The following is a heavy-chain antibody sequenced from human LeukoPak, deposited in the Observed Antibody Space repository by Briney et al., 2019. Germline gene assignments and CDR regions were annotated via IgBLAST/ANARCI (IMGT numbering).Heavy chain of an antibody. V-gene: IGHV4-4*07. Sequence: NPSQTLSLTYTVAGRSISGYYWSWIRQPAGKGLEWIVLIYTSGSTNYKPSLKSRVTLSVDRSKTQFSLKLSSVTAADTAVYYCAREWADGCSGGSCYSLGYYYYYMDVWGKGTTVTVSS. CDR1: GRSISGYY. J-gene: IGHJ6*03. D-gene: IGHD2-15*01. CDR3: AREWADGCSGGSCYSLGYYYYYMDV. CDR2: IYTSGST.